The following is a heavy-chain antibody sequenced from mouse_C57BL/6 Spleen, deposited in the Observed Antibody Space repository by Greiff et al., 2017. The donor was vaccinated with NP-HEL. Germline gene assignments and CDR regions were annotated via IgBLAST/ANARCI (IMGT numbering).Heavy chain of an antibody. CDR1: GYTFTDYY. CDR2: INPNNGGT. CDR3: ARDGDYDGAWFAY. J-gene: IGHJ3*01. D-gene: IGHD2-4*01. V-gene: IGHV1-26*01. Sequence: EVQLQQSGPELVKPGASVKISCKASGYTFTDYYMNWVKQSHGKSLEWIGDINPNNGGTSYNQKFKGKATLTVDKSSSTAYLALRSLTSEDSAVYYCARDGDYDGAWFAYWGQGTLVTVSA.